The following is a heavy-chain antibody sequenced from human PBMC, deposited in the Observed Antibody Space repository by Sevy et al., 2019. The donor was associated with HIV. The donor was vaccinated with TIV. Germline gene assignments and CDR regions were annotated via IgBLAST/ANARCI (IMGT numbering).Heavy chain of an antibody. Sequence: GGSLRLSCAASGFTFSGSAMHWVRQASGKGLDWVGRIRSKANSYATAYAVLVKGRFTISRDDSKNTAYLQMNSLKIEDTAVYYCTRLRFTAAAGTAWFDPWGQGTLVTVSS. CDR3: TRLRFTAAAGTAWFDP. CDR2: IRSKANSYAT. D-gene: IGHD6-13*01. J-gene: IGHJ5*02. CDR1: GFTFSGSA. V-gene: IGHV3-73*01.